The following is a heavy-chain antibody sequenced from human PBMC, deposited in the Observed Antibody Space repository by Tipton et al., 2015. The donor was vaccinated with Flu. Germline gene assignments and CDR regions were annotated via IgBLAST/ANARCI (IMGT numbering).Heavy chain of an antibody. CDR2: IKEDGSEK. CDR1: GFTFANYW. Sequence: SLRLSCAASGFTFANYWMNWVRQAPGKGLEWVANIKEDGSEKYYVDSVKGRFTISRDNAKNSLYLQMSSVRAEDTAVYYCARSFFDYWGQGTLVAVSS. V-gene: IGHV3-7*03. D-gene: IGHD2-15*01. CDR3: ARSFFDY. J-gene: IGHJ4*02.